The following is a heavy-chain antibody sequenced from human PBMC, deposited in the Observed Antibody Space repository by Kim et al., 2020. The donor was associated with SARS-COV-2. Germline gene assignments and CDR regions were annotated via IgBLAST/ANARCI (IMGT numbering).Heavy chain of an antibody. CDR3: AGKGYGSGPGDGRDV. CDR1: GGSFSGYY. J-gene: IGHJ6*02. CDR2: INRSGTT. Sequence: SETLSLTCAVYGGSFSGYYWSWIRQPPGKGLEWIGEINRSGTTNYNPSLKSRVTIAADTSKNQLFLKLSSVTAAETAVYYGAGKGYGSGPGDGRDVWGQGTTVTVSS. V-gene: IGHV4-34*01. D-gene: IGHD3-10*01.